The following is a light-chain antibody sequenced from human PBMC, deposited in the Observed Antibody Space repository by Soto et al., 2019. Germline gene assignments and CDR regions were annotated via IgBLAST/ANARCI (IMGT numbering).Light chain of an antibody. CDR3: QQYNTYST. J-gene: IGKJ5*01. CDR1: QGISSY. V-gene: IGKV1-8*01. CDR2: AAS. Sequence: AIRMTQSPSSFSASTGDRVTITCRASQGISSYLAWYQQKPGKAPKLLIYAASSLQSGVPSRLSGSGSETDFTLTISSLQPDDFATYYCQQYNTYSTFGQGTRLEI.